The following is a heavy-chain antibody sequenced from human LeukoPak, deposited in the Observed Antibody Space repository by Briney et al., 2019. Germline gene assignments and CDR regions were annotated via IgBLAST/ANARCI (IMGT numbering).Heavy chain of an antibody. J-gene: IGHJ4*02. Sequence: SVKVSCKASGGTFSSYAISWVRQAPRQGLEWMGRIIPIFGTANYAQKFQGRVTITTDESTSTAYMELSSLRSEDTAVYYCASSASVIAARSMYYWGQGTLVTVSS. D-gene: IGHD6-6*01. CDR1: GGTFSSYA. CDR3: ASSASVIAARSMYY. CDR2: IIPIFGTA. V-gene: IGHV1-69*05.